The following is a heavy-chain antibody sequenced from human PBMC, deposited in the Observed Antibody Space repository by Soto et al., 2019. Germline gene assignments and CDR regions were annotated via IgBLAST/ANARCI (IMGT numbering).Heavy chain of an antibody. CDR3: ASGMLVRGAHYVDV. CDR1: GDSVTGNTAG. Sequence: PSQTLSLTCVISGDSVTGNTAGWNWIRQSPSRGLEWLGRTYYRSKWYYDYAGSVKGRMTINPDTSRNQFSLQLNSVSPEDTAVYYCASGMLVRGAHYVDVWGQGTTVTVSS. D-gene: IGHD3-10*01. CDR2: TYYRSKWYY. J-gene: IGHJ6*02. V-gene: IGHV6-1*01.